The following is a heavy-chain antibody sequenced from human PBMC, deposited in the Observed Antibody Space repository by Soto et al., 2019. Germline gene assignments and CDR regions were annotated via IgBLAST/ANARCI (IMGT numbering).Heavy chain of an antibody. CDR2: TYYRSKWYN. V-gene: IGHV6-1*01. D-gene: IGHD5-18*01. CDR3: ARDHQGLGYGWRGIDY. CDR1: GDSVSSNSAA. Sequence: PSQTLSLTCAISGDSVSSNSAAWNWIRQSPSRGLEWLGRTYYRSKWYNDYAVSVKGRITINPDTSKNQFSLQLNSVTPEDTAVYYCARDHQGLGYGWRGIDYWGQGTLVTVSS. J-gene: IGHJ4*02.